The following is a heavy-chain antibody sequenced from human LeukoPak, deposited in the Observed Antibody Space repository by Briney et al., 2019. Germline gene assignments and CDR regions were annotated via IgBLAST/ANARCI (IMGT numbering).Heavy chain of an antibody. CDR1: GGSISSYY. CDR3: ARLDYYDSSGHIDY. D-gene: IGHD3-22*01. CDR2: IYYSGST. V-gene: IGHV4-59*08. J-gene: IGHJ4*02. Sequence: SETLSLTCIVSGGSISSYYWSWIRQPPGKGLEWIGYIYYSGSTNSNPSLKSRVTISVDTSKNQFSLKLSSVTAADTAVYYCARLDYYDSSGHIDYWGQGTLVTVSS.